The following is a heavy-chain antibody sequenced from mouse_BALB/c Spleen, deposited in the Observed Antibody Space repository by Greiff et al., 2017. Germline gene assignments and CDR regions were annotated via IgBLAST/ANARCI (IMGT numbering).Heavy chain of an antibody. CDR2: ISYSGST. J-gene: IGHJ3*01. D-gene: IGHD2-2*01. CDR1: GYSITSDYA. Sequence: EVMLVESGPGLVKPSQSLSLTCTVTGYSITSDYAWNWIRQFPGNKLEWMGYISYSGSTSYNPSLKSRISITRDTSKNQFFLQLNSVTTEDTATYYCARENGYDPAYWGQGTLVTVSA. V-gene: IGHV3-2*02. CDR3: ARENGYDPAY.